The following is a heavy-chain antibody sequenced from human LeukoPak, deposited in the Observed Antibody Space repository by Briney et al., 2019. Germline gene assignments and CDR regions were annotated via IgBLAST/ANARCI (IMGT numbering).Heavy chain of an antibody. J-gene: IGHJ1*01. V-gene: IGHV1-18*01. CDR2: ITPYNGDT. CDR3: ARDECSGGSCYLSQH. CDR1: GYTFSTYG. Sequence: GASVKVSCKASGYTFSTYGMSWVRQAPGQGLEWMGWITPYNGDTNYAQKLQGRVTMTTDMSTSTAYMELRSLRSDDTAVYYCARDECSGGSCYLSQHWGQGTLVTVSS. D-gene: IGHD2-15*01.